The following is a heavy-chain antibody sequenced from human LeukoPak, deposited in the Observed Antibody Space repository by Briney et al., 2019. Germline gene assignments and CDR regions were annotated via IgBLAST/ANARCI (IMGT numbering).Heavy chain of an antibody. D-gene: IGHD3-3*01. CDR2: IGTAGDT. CDR1: GFTFSSYD. CDR3: ATGRFFDV. Sequence: PGGSLRLSCAASGFTFSSYDMHWVRQATGKGLEWVSAIGTAGDTYYPGSVKGRFTISRDNAKNTLYLQMSNLRAEDTAVYYCATGRFFDVWGQGTTVTVTS. V-gene: IGHV3-13*01. J-gene: IGHJ6*02.